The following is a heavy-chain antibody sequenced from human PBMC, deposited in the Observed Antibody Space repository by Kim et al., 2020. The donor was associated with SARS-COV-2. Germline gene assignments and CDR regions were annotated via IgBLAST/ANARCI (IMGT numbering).Heavy chain of an antibody. J-gene: IGHJ4*02. V-gene: IGHV4-31*03. D-gene: IGHD5-12*01. Sequence: SETLSLTCTVSGGSISSGGYYWSWIRQHPGKGLEWIGYIYYSGSTYYNPSLKSRVTISVDTSKNQFSLKLSSVTAADTAVYYCAGGSDSGYGDDTRIWGYYFDYWGQGTLVTVSS. CDR2: IYYSGST. CDR3: AGGSDSGYGDDTRIWGYYFDY. CDR1: GGSISSGGYY.